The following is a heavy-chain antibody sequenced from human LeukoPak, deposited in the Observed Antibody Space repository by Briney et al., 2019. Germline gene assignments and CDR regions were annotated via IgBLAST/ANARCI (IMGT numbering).Heavy chain of an antibody. CDR3: AKDGVQF. D-gene: IGHD1-1*01. J-gene: IGHJ4*02. V-gene: IGHV3-7*03. Sequence: GGSLRLSCTASGFTFSNFWMGWVRQAPGKGLEWVANIKQDETEKFYLGSVKGRFTISRDNAKSSLYLQMNSLRVEDTALYYCAKDGVQFWGQGTLVTVSS. CDR1: GFTFSNFW. CDR2: IKQDETEK.